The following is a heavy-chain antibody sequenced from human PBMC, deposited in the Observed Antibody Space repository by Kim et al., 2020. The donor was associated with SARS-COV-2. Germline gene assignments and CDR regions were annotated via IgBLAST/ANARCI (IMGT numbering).Heavy chain of an antibody. D-gene: IGHD2-2*02. CDR3: AKGYCSSTSCYSYYMDV. Sequence: VKGRFTISRDHSKNTLYLEMNSLRAEDTAIYYCAKGYCSSTSCYSYYMDVWGRGTTVTVSS. J-gene: IGHJ6*03. V-gene: IGHV3-30*02.